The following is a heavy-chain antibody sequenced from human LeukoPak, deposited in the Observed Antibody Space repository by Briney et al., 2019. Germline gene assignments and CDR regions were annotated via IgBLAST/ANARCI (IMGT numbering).Heavy chain of an antibody. CDR3: ARGLTGIVYYYYSMVV. CDR1: GGTFSGYY. J-gene: IGHJ6*03. CDR2: INHSGST. Sequence: SESLTLTCAVSGGTFSGYYRSWIRQPPGKGLEWIAEINHSGSTNYNASLKSRVTISVDTSKNQFSLKLSSVTGADTAVYYCARGLTGIVYYYYSMVVWGKGATVTVSS. D-gene: IGHD1-20*01. V-gene: IGHV4-34*01.